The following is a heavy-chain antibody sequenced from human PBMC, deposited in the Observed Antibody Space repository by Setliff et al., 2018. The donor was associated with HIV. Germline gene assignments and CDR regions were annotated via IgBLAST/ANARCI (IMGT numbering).Heavy chain of an antibody. J-gene: IGHJ4*02. Sequence: SETLSLTCAVSGYYIRSGYYWGWIRQPPGKGLEWIGTIHHSGSTYYSPSLRSRLSMSVDTSKNQFSLKLTSVTAADTAVYYCARDGRDVHYWGQGTLVTVSS. V-gene: IGHV4-38-2*02. CDR1: GYYIRSGYY. CDR3: ARDGRDVHY. CDR2: IHHSGST.